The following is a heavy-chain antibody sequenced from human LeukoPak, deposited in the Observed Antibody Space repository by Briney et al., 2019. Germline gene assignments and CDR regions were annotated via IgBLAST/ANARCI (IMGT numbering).Heavy chain of an antibody. CDR1: GFTFSSYG. D-gene: IGHD4-23*01. V-gene: IGHV3-30*02. Sequence: PGGSLRLSCAASGFTFSSYGMHWVRQAPGKGLEWVAFIRYDGSNKYYADSVKGRFTISRDNAKNSLFLQMNSLRAEDTAVYYCAREVTPYYWGQGTLVTVSS. CDR2: IRYDGSNK. CDR3: AREVTPYY. J-gene: IGHJ4*02.